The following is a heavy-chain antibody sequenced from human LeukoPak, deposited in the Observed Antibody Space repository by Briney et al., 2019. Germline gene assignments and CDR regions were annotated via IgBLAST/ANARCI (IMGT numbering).Heavy chain of an antibody. Sequence: GGSLRLSCAASGFTFNTYWTHWVRQAPGKGLVWVSSINADGSSTSYADSMKGRFTTSRDNAKNTLYLQMNSLRAEDTAVYYCASQQSFHYYYMDVWGKGTTVTVSS. J-gene: IGHJ6*03. D-gene: IGHD1/OR15-1a*01. CDR2: INADGSST. CDR3: ASQQSFHYYYMDV. V-gene: IGHV3-74*01. CDR1: GFTFNTYW.